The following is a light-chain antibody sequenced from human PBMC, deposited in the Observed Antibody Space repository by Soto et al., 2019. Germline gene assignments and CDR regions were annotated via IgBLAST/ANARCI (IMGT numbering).Light chain of an antibody. CDR2: DAS. CDR3: HHYGNFPIT. Sequence: DITMTQSPSSLSASVGDRVTITCQASQDISNYLSWYQQKPGKAPNLLIYDASNLKTGATSRFSGSGSWTDFIFIISSLQPEDIATYYCHHYGNFPITFGRGTRLELK. CDR1: QDISNY. J-gene: IGKJ5*01. V-gene: IGKV1-33*01.